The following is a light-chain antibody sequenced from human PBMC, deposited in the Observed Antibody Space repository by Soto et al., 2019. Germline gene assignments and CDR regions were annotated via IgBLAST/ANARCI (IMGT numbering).Light chain of an antibody. J-gene: IGKJ3*01. Sequence: AIRMTQSPSSLSASTGDRVTITCRASQGISSYLAWYQQKPGKAPKLLIYAASTLQSGVLSRFSGSGSGTDFTLTISCLQYEDFGTSYCQQYYSYPPLTFGPGTKVDIK. CDR2: AAS. CDR1: QGISSY. V-gene: IGKV1-8*01. CDR3: QQYYSYPPLT.